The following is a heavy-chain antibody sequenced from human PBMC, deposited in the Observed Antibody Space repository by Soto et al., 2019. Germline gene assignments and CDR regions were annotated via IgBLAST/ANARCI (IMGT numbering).Heavy chain of an antibody. D-gene: IGHD4-17*01. J-gene: IGHJ4*02. CDR1: GFTFTDHA. CDR2: ISASAGTT. Sequence: ESGGALVQPGGSLRLSCEAFGFTFTDHAMGWVRQAPGKGLEWVSLISASAGTTYYADSVRGRFTVSRDNAKSTLYLQMNSLRAEDTALYFCAKDVSGAVTPYFDSWGQGSQVTVSS. V-gene: IGHV3-23*01. CDR3: AKDVSGAVTPYFDS.